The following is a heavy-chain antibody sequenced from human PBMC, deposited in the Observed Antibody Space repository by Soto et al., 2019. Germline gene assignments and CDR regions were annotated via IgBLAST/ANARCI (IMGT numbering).Heavy chain of an antibody. CDR1: GYTFTSYG. J-gene: IGHJ4*02. D-gene: IGHD6-13*01. Sequence: QVQLVQSGAEVKKPGASVKVSCKASGYTFTSYGISWVRQAPGQGLEWMGWISAYNGNTNYAQKLQGRVTMTTDTTPSTADMEFRSLRSDDTAVDFCARAMWQRLVGDYWGQGTLVTVSS. CDR3: ARAMWQRLVGDY. CDR2: ISAYNGNT. V-gene: IGHV1-18*01.